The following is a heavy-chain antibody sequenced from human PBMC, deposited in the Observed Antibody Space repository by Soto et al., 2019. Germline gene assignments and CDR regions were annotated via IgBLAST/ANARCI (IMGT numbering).Heavy chain of an antibody. V-gene: IGHV4-59*01. D-gene: IGHD2-15*01. Sequence: SETLSLTCTVSGGSISSYYWSWIRQPPGKGLEWIGYIYYSGSTNYNPSLKSRVTISVDTSKNQFSLKLSSVTAADTAVYYCARALGYCSGGSCYLFDYWGQGTLVTVSS. CDR2: IYYSGST. CDR1: GGSISSYY. CDR3: ARALGYCSGGSCYLFDY. J-gene: IGHJ4*02.